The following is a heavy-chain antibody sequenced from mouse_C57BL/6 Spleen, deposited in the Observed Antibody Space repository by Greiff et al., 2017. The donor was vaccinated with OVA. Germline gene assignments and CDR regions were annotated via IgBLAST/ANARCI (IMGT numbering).Heavy chain of an antibody. V-gene: IGHV3-6*01. D-gene: IGHD2-4*01. CDR1: GYSITSGYY. J-gene: IGHJ4*01. CDR3: AREYYDYDGHSYAMDY. Sequence: VQLKESGPGLVKPSQSLSLTCSVTGYSITSGYYWNWIRQFPGNKLEWMGYISYDGSNNYNPSLKNRISITRDTSKNQFFLKLNSVTTEDTATYYCAREYYDYDGHSYAMDYWGQGTSVTVSS. CDR2: ISYDGSN.